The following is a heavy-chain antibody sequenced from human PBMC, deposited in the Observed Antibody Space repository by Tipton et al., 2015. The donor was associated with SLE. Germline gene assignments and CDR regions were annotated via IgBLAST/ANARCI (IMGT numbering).Heavy chain of an antibody. J-gene: IGHJ3*02. Sequence: QLVQSGPEVKKPGASVKVSCQASGYSFTTYTIAWVRQAPGQGLEWMGLIKVYNNYRNYAQKFQGRGTMTTDPSTDTAYMELRSLRLDDTAVYYCARGQGCGGDCYGLDIWGQGTMVTVSS. D-gene: IGHD2-21*01. CDR3: ARGQGCGGDCYGLDI. V-gene: IGHV1-18*01. CDR1: GYSFTTYT. CDR2: IKVYNNYR.